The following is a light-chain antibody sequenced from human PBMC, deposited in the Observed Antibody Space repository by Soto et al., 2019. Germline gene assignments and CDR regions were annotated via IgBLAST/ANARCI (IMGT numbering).Light chain of an antibody. CDR3: QQRSNWPWT. V-gene: IGKV3-11*01. CDR1: QSVSSY. J-gene: IGKJ1*01. Sequence: EIVLTQSPATLSLSPGERATLSCRASQSVSSYLAWYQQKPGQAPRLLIYDASNRATGIPARFSGSGSGTDFTLTISSLEPEDFAVYYCQQRSNWPWTFGKGTKVELK. CDR2: DAS.